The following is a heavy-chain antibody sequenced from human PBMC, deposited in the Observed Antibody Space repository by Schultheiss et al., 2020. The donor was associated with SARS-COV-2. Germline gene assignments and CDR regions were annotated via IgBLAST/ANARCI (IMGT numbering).Heavy chain of an antibody. CDR3: ARGKGYYDILTGYYQGDWFDP. Sequence: GGSLRLSCAASGFTFSDYYMSWIRQAPGKGLEWVSYISSSGSTIYYADSVKGRFTISRDNAKNSLYLQMNSLRAEDTAVYYCARGKGYYDILTGYYQGDWFDPWGQGTLVTVSS. J-gene: IGHJ5*02. CDR1: GFTFSDYY. CDR2: ISSSGSTI. V-gene: IGHV3-11*01. D-gene: IGHD3-9*01.